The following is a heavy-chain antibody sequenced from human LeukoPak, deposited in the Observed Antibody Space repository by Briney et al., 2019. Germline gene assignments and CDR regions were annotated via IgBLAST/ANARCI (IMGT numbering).Heavy chain of an antibody. CDR2: ISPNSGGT. Sequence: ASVKVSCKASGYTFTGYYMHWVRQAPGQGLEWMGWISPNSGGTNYAQKFQGRVTMTRDTSISTAYMELSRLRSDDTAVYYCARWPRSSSSFSYWGQGTLVTVSS. V-gene: IGHV1-2*02. J-gene: IGHJ4*02. CDR3: ARWPRSSSSFSY. D-gene: IGHD6-13*01. CDR1: GYTFTGYY.